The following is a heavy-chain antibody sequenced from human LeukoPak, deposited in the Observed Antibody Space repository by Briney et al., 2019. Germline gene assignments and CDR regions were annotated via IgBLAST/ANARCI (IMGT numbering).Heavy chain of an antibody. CDR3: ARESCTRTTCYIEY. Sequence: GGSLRLSCAASGFTFNTYSMNWARQAPGKGLEWVSTISDSGGGTYYADSVKGRFTISRDNSKNTLYLQMNSLRAEDTAVYYCARESCTRTTCYIEYWGQGTQVIVSS. CDR1: GFTFNTYS. V-gene: IGHV3-23*01. D-gene: IGHD2-2*02. J-gene: IGHJ4*02. CDR2: ISDSGGGT.